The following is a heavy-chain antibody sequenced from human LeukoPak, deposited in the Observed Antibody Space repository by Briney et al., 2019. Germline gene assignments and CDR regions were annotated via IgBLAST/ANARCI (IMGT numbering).Heavy chain of an antibody. D-gene: IGHD6-19*01. CDR3: ARESETSGWYDY. J-gene: IGHJ4*02. Sequence: GGSLRLSCAAPGFIFDNYATHWVRQAPGKGLEWVSLISGDGGSTFYADFVRGRFTISRDNTRKSLSLQMSSLRSEDTALYYCARESETSGWYDYWGQGTLVTVSS. V-gene: IGHV3-43*02. CDR1: GFIFDNYA. CDR2: ISGDGGST.